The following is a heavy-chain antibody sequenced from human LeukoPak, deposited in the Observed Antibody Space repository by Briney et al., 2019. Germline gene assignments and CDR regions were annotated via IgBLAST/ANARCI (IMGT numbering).Heavy chain of an antibody. V-gene: IGHV3-23*01. J-gene: IGHJ4*02. D-gene: IGHD2-2*01. CDR2: ISGSGGSP. Sequence: GGSLRLSCAASGFTFSSYAMSWVREAPGKGLEGVSAISGSGGSPYYADSVKGRFTISRDNSKNTLYLQMNSLRAEDTAVYYCAKGLVYCSSTSCYAGGLLDYWGQGTLVTVSS. CDR3: AKGLVYCSSTSCYAGGLLDY. CDR1: GFTFSSYA.